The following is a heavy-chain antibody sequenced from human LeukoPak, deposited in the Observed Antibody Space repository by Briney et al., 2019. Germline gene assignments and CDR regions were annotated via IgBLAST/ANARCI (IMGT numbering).Heavy chain of an antibody. J-gene: IGHJ6*03. CDR2: LYTNDNT. Sequence: SQTLSLTCTVSGGSISSGRYYWTWIGQPAGKGLEWIGRLYTNDNTNYDPSLESRVSISVDTSKSQFYLQLTSVTAADTAVYFCARGVVTDDYYMDVWGKGITAIVSS. CDR1: GGSISSGRYY. D-gene: IGHD2-21*02. CDR3: ARGVVTDDYYMDV. V-gene: IGHV4-61*02.